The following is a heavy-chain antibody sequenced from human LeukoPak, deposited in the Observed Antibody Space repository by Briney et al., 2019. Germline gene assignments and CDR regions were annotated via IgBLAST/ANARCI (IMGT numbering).Heavy chain of an antibody. Sequence: SETLSLTCAVYGGSFSGYYWSWIRQPPGKGLEWIGEINHSGSTNYNPSLKSRVTISVDTSKNQFSLKLSSVTAADTTVYYCAASSTGSGYPYRSYYFDYWGQGTLVTVSS. CDR1: GGSFSGYY. V-gene: IGHV4-34*01. D-gene: IGHD5-12*01. CDR3: AASSTGSGYPYRSYYFDY. J-gene: IGHJ4*02. CDR2: INHSGST.